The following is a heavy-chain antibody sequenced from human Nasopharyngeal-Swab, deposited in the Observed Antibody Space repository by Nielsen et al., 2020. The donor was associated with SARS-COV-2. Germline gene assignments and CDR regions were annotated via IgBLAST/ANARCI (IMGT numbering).Heavy chain of an antibody. J-gene: IGHJ3*02. V-gene: IGHV3-53*01. CDR2: IYSSGRT. Sequence: GGSLRLSCAASGFTVSSNYMSWVRQAPGKGLEWVSVIYSSGRTYYADSVKGRFTISRDNSKNTLYLQMDSLRAEDTAVYYCARGVVVVTAIGGAFDIWGQGTMVTVSS. CDR3: ARGVVVVTAIGGAFDI. CDR1: GFTVSSNY. D-gene: IGHD2-21*02.